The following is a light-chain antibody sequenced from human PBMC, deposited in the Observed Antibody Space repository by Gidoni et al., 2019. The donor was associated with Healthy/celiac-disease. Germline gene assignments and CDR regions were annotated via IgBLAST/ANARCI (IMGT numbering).Light chain of an antibody. CDR2: GAS. Sequence: EIVLTQSPGTLSLSPGERATLSCRASQSVSSSYLAWYQQKPGQAPRLLIYGASSRATGIPDRFSGSGSGTDFTLTISRLEAEDVAVYYCQQYGSSTGTFGQGTKLEIK. J-gene: IGKJ2*01. V-gene: IGKV3-20*01. CDR3: QQYGSSTGT. CDR1: QSVSSSY.